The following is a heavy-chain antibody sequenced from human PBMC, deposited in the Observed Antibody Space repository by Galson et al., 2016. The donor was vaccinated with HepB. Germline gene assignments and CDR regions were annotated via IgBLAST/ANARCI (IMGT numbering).Heavy chain of an antibody. J-gene: IGHJ4*02. CDR1: GGSISNYY. Sequence: SETLSLTCTVSGGSISNYYWSWIRQPPGKGLEWIGYIYYSGSTNYNPSLKSRVTISVDTSKNQFSLKLSSVTAADTAVYYCARGSYYYGATAVGTYFDYWGQGTLVTVSS. CDR2: IYYSGST. D-gene: IGHD3-10*01. V-gene: IGHV4-59*01. CDR3: ARGSYYYGATAVGTYFDY.